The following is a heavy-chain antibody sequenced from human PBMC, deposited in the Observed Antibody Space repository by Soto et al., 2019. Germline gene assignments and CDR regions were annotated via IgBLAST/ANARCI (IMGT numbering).Heavy chain of an antibody. D-gene: IGHD1-1*01. CDR2: ISPYNGTT. J-gene: IGHJ6*02. CDR1: GYTFTTYG. CDR3: ARDGERDTGLNFYYYLHGMDA. Sequence: GALVKVSCKASGYTFTTYGISWVRQAPGQGLEWMGWISPYNGTTKYAEKFQGEMTMTTDTATSTAYMDLRSLRSDDTAVYYCARDGERDTGLNFYYYLHGMDAWGQGTRVTGSS. V-gene: IGHV1-18*04.